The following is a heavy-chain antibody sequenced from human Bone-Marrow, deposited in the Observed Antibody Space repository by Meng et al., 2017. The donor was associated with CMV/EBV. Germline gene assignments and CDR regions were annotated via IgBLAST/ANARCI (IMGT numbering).Heavy chain of an antibody. Sequence: GESLKISCTASGFRFSSYAMTWVRQAPGKGLEWASVIHSGSTTYYADSVKGRFTISRDNSKNTLYLQMNSLRVEDTAIYYCAKDEDSNYLAAALDYWGQGTLVTVSS. CDR2: IHSGSTT. D-gene: IGHD4-11*01. V-gene: IGHV3-23*03. CDR3: AKDEDSNYLAAALDY. J-gene: IGHJ4*02. CDR1: GFRFSSYA.